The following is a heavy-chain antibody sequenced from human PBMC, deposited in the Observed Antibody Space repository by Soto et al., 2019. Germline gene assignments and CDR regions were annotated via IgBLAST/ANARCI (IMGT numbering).Heavy chain of an antibody. CDR2: IYYRGST. Sequence: XATLSLTFTFRDSSISSSMYYGRRIRQRPGKGREGIGSIYYRGSTYYNPSLRSRVTISVDTSKTQCSLKLSSVNAADTAVYYRERPTASSSSLFDYWGQGTLVTVSS. D-gene: IGHD6-6*01. V-gene: IGHV4-39*01. CDR3: ERPTASSSSLFDY. J-gene: IGHJ4*02. CDR1: DSSISSSMYY.